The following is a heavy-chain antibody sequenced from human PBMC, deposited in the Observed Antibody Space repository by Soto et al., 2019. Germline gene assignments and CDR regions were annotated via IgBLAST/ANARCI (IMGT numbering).Heavy chain of an antibody. J-gene: IGHJ6*04. CDR1: GGSISSGDYY. CDR2: IYYSGST. V-gene: IGHV4-30-4*01. D-gene: IGHD1-26*01. Sequence: NLSITCTVSGGSISSGDYYWSWIRQPPGKGLEWIGYIYYSGSTYYNPSLKSRVTISVDTSKNQFSLKLSSVNAADTAVYYCAREAGWELPVDYYGMEVWGEGTTVTFSS. CDR3: AREAGWELPVDYYGMEV.